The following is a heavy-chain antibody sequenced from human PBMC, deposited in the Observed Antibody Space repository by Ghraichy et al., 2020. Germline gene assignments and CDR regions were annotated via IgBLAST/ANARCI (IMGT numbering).Heavy chain of an antibody. Sequence: GGSLRLSCAASGFSFNNYWMHWVRQAPGKGLVWVSRINSDGRGTIYADSVKGRSTICRDYARNTLYLQMNSLRAEDTAVYYCAREYCRGGRCFFGTGGSHFDYRGQGTLVSVSS. CDR2: INSDGRGT. D-gene: IGHD2-15*01. J-gene: IGHJ4*02. V-gene: IGHV3-74*01. CDR3: AREYCRGGRCFFGTGGSHFDY. CDR1: GFSFNNYW.